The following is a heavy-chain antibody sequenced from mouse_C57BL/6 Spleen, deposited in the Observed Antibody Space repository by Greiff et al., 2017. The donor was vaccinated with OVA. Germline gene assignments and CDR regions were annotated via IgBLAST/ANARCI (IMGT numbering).Heavy chain of an antibody. CDR3: ARAGMVTYFDY. D-gene: IGHD2-2*01. CDR1: GYAFSSYW. Sequence: VQLQQSGAELVKPGASVKISCKASGYAFSSYWMNWVKQRPGKGLEWIGQIYPGDGDTNYNGKFKGKATLTADKSSSTAYMQLSSLTSEDSAVYFCARAGMVTYFDYWGQGTTLTVSS. J-gene: IGHJ2*01. CDR2: IYPGDGDT. V-gene: IGHV1-80*01.